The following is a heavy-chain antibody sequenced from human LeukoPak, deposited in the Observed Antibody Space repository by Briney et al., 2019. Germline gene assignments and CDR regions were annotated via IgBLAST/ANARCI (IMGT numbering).Heavy chain of an antibody. CDR1: GFTFSSYW. D-gene: IGHD5-18*01. J-gene: IGHJ5*02. V-gene: IGHV3-74*01. CDR3: ARDATYSYVNWFDP. Sequence: GGSLRLSCSASGFTFSSYWMHWVRQAPGKGLVWVSRISGDESSTSYADSVKGRFTISRDNAKNSLYLQMNSLRAEDTAVYYCARDATYSYVNWFDPWGQGTLVTVSS. CDR2: ISGDESST.